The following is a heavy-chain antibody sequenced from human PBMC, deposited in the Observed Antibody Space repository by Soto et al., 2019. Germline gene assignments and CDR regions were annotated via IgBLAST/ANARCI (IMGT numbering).Heavy chain of an antibody. CDR1: GDSISTYY. CDR2: IYYTGNT. D-gene: IGHD3-22*01. Sequence: SETLSLTCTVSGDSISTYYWSWIRQPPGKGLEWIAYIYYTGNTYYNPSLKSRVTISMDTSKNQFSLKLSSVTAADTAVYYCARYYYGSSGYYYGWFDPWGQGTLVTVS. J-gene: IGHJ5*02. V-gene: IGHV4-59*01. CDR3: ARYYYGSSGYYYGWFDP.